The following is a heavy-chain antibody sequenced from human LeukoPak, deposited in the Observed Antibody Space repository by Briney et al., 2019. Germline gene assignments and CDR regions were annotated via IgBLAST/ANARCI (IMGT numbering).Heavy chain of an antibody. CDR3: ARGGTRLYTSGSLDY. J-gene: IGHJ4*02. CDR2: INYSGGT. D-gene: IGHD6-25*01. CDR1: GDSISIYY. Sequence: PSETLSLTCSVSGDSISIYYWSWIRQPPGKGLQWIGYINYSGGTNYNPSLKSRVTVSVDTSKNQFSLELSSVTAADTAVYYCARGGTRLYTSGSLDYWGQGILVTVSS. V-gene: IGHV4-59*01.